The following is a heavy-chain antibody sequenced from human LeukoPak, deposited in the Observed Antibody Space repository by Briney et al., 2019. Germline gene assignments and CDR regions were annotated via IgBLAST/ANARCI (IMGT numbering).Heavy chain of an antibody. Sequence: GGSLGLSCAASGFTVGGNYMSWVRQAPGKGLEWVSVIYSGGRTFYADSVKGRFTISRDNSENTLYLQMNSLRAEDTAVYYCARDTSFLYGMDVWGQGTTVTVSS. D-gene: IGHD2-2*01. CDR1: GFTVGGNY. CDR2: IYSGGRT. J-gene: IGHJ6*02. CDR3: ARDTSFLYGMDV. V-gene: IGHV3-53*01.